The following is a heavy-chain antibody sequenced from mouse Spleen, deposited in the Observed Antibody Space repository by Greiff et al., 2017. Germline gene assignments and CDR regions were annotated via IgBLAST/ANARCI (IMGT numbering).Heavy chain of an antibody. J-gene: IGHJ4*01. CDR3: ARDGNYPLYAMDY. D-gene: IGHD2-1*01. CDR1: GFTFSSYA. CDR2: ISSGGSYT. Sequence: EVKVEESGGGLVKPGGSLKLSCAASGFTFSSYAMSWVRQTPEKRLEWVATISSGGSYTYYPDSVKGRFTISRDNAKNTLYLQMSSLRSEDTAMYYCARDGNYPLYAMDYWGQGTSVTVSS. V-gene: IGHV5-9-1*01.